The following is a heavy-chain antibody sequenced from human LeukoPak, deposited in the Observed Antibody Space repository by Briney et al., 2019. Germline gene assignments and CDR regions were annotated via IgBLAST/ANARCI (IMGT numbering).Heavy chain of an antibody. V-gene: IGHV3-48*03. Sequence: GGSLRLSCVASGFTFSSYEMNWVRQAPGKGLEWVSYISDTPNTMYYADSVKGRFTISRDNSKNSLYLQMNSLRTEDTALYYCAKDIAGGPYYYDSSGYCLDYWGQGTLVTVSS. J-gene: IGHJ4*02. D-gene: IGHD3-22*01. CDR2: ISDTPNTM. CDR1: GFTFSSYE. CDR3: AKDIAGGPYYYDSSGYCLDY.